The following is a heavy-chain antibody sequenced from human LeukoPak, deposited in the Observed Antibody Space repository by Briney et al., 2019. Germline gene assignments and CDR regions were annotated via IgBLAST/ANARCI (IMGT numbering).Heavy chain of an antibody. CDR1: GFTFSSYW. Sequence: GGSLRLSCAASGFTFSSYWMSWVRQAPGKGLEWLANIKQDGRETYYVDSVKGRFTISRDNAKNSLYLQMNSLRAEDTAVYYCARFIAAPYYFDYWGRGTLVTVSS. J-gene: IGHJ4*02. V-gene: IGHV3-7*01. CDR3: ARFIAAPYYFDY. D-gene: IGHD6-13*01. CDR2: IKQDGRET.